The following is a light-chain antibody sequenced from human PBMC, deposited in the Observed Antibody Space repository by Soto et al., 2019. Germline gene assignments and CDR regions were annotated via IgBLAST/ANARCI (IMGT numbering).Light chain of an antibody. CDR2: GAS. Sequence: EIVLTQSPVTLSLSPGERATLACRTSQTINSNYLAWYQQKVGQAPRLLIHGASSRSTGIPDSFSGSGSGTDFTLTISKLEPEDFAVYYCQHYGVSPRCTFGPVTKVDI. CDR1: QTINSNY. V-gene: IGKV3-20*01. CDR3: QHYGVSPRCT. J-gene: IGKJ3*01.